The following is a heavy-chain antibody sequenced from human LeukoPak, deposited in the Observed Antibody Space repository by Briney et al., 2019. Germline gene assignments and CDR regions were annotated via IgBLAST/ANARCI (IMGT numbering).Heavy chain of an antibody. CDR3: ARYLTAGGPRLNYYMDV. V-gene: IGHV1-69*05. J-gene: IGHJ6*03. D-gene: IGHD2-2*01. Sequence: SVKVSCKASGGTFSSYAISWVRQAPGQGLEWMGGIIPIFGTANYAQKFQGRVTIITDESTSTAYMELSSLRSEDTAVYYCARYLTAGGPRLNYYMDVWGKGTTVTVSS. CDR1: GGTFSSYA. CDR2: IIPIFGTA.